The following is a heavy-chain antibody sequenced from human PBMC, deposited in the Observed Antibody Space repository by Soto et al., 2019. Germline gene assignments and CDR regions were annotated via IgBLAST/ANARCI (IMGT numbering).Heavy chain of an antibody. Sequence: QVQLVQAGAEVKKPGASVKVSCKASVYTVTGYYMHWVRQAPGQGLEWMGWINPNSGGTNYAQKLQGRVTMTRDTSISTAYMELSRLRSDDTAVYYCAREPSGPGMDVWGQGTPVTGSS. V-gene: IGHV1-2*02. CDR3: AREPSGPGMDV. CDR1: VYTVTGYY. CDR2: INPNSGGT. D-gene: IGHD1-26*01. J-gene: IGHJ6*02.